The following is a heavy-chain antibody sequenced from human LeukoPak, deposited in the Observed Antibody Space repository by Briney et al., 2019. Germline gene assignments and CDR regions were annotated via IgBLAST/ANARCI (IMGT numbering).Heavy chain of an antibody. V-gene: IGHV3-21*06. CDR3: VRGADNWNDVVLWLDP. Sequence: GGSLRLSCAASGFTFSSYSMHSVRQAPGKGLELVSSVSSSNDYIYYADSVKGRFNISRDNARNSLYLQMNSLRAEDTAVYYCVRGADNWNDVVLWLDPWGQGTLVTVSS. CDR2: VSSSNDYI. J-gene: IGHJ5*02. D-gene: IGHD1-1*01. CDR1: GFTFSSYS.